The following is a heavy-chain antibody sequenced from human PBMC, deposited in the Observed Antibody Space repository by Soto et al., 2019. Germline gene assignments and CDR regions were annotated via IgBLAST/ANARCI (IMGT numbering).Heavy chain of an antibody. Sequence: PCETLSLTGSVSGDSISSGYYWAWIGQPPGKGLEWIGSIYHSGTTYYNPSLKSRVTISVDTSKNQFSLNLSSVTAADTAVYYCARDRLMATAGTARHYFGLDVWGQETTVTVSS. J-gene: IGHJ6*02. CDR1: GDSISSGYY. CDR3: ARDRLMATAGTARHYFGLDV. D-gene: IGHD5-18*01. V-gene: IGHV4-38-2*02. CDR2: IYHSGTT.